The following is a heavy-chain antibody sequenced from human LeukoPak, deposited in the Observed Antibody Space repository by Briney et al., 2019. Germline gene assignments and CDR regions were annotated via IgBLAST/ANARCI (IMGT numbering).Heavy chain of an antibody. CDR2: MSPSGTT. Sequence: SGTLSLTCTVSGDSVSSGNNYLSWIRQPPGKGLDWITYMSPSGTTKYNPSLKSRVTASVDTSRTQFSLRLSSVTAADTAVYYCARGQDDRSGTFDYWGQGILVTVSS. CDR3: ARGQDDRSGTFDY. CDR1: GDSVSSGNNY. J-gene: IGHJ4*02. D-gene: IGHD3-22*01. V-gene: IGHV4-61*01.